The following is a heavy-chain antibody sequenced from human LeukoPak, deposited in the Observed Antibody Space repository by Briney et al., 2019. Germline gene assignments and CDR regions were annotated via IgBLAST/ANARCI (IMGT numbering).Heavy chain of an antibody. V-gene: IGHV3-21*01. J-gene: IGHJ5*02. CDR1: GLTLSSYA. CDR2: ISSSSSYI. CDR3: ARDATSGRFDP. Sequence: PGGSLRLSCAASGLTLSSYAMSWVRQSPGKGLEWVSAISSSSSYIYYADSVKGRFTISRDNARNTMYLQMNSLRVEDTAVYFCARDATSGRFDPWGQGTLVTVSS.